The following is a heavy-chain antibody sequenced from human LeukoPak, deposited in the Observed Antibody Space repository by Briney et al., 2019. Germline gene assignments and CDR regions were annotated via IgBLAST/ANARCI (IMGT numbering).Heavy chain of an antibody. CDR1: GFTFDGFA. Sequence: GGSLRLSCAASGFTFDGFAMHWVRQPPGKGLQWISSISWDSGSSVYADSVKGRFSISRDNAKSSLYLDMHSLAPEDTALYYCVKDLRLDLHLDTFHIWGQGTMVTVS. CDR2: ISWDSGSS. D-gene: IGHD1-7*01. J-gene: IGHJ3*02. V-gene: IGHV3-9*01. CDR3: VKDLRLDLHLDTFHI.